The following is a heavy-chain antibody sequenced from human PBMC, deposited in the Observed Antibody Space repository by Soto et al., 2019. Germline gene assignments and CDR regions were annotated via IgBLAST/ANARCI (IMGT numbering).Heavy chain of an antibody. CDR1: GFSLSNARMG. J-gene: IGHJ4*02. CDR3: ARISRDYYDYVWGSYRYDY. Sequence: QVTLKESGPVLVKPTETLTLTCTVSGFSLSNARMGVSWIRQPPGKALEWLAHFFSNDEKSYSTSLKSRLTISKDTSKSQVVLTMTNMDPVDTATYYCARISRDYYDYVWGSYRYDYWGQGTLVTVSS. D-gene: IGHD3-16*02. CDR2: FFSNDEK. V-gene: IGHV2-26*01.